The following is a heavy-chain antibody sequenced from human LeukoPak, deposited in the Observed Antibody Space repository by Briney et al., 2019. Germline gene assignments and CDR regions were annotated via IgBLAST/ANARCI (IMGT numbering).Heavy chain of an antibody. Sequence: ASVKVSCKASGGTFSSYAISSVRQAPGQGIEWMGIINPSRGSTSYAHKFQGRVTMTRDTSTSTLYMELSSLRSDDTAVYYCARVRENWSGHYTAGADFDQWGQRTLVTVSS. CDR1: GGTFSSYA. D-gene: IGHD3-3*01. CDR2: INPSRGST. CDR3: ARVRENWSGHYTAGADFDQ. V-gene: IGHV1-46*01. J-gene: IGHJ5*02.